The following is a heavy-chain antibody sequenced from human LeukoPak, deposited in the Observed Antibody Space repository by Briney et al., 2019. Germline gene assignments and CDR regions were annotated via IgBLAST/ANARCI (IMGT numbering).Heavy chain of an antibody. D-gene: IGHD2-2*01. CDR2: IIPIFGTA. J-gene: IGHJ5*02. CDR1: GGTFSSYA. V-gene: IGHV1-69*05. Sequence: SVKVSCKASGGTFSSYAISWVRQAPGQGLEWMGGIIPIFGTANYAQKFQGRVTITTDESTSTAYMELSSLRSEDTAVYYCAREGPIVVVPAARWFDPWGQGTLVTVSS. CDR3: AREGPIVVVPAARWFDP.